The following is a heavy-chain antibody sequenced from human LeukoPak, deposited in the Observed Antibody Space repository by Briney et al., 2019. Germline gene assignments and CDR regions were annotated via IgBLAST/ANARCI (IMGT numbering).Heavy chain of an antibody. CDR3: VRSPTYYNMDV. J-gene: IGHJ6*03. CDR1: GFTFSNYV. CDR2: ISYDGTNK. V-gene: IGHV3-30*03. Sequence: GESLRLSCAASGFTFSNYVIHWVRQAPGKGLGWLAVISYDGTNKYYADTVKGRFTISRDHSQSTVDLQMNTLRGADTAVYYCVRSPTYYNMDVWGKGTTVTVSS.